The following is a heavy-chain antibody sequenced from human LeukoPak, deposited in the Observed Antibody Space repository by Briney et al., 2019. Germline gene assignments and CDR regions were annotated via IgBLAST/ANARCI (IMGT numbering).Heavy chain of an antibody. D-gene: IGHD6-19*01. V-gene: IGHV4-59*12. J-gene: IGHJ1*01. CDR3: AGESSGCSEFGPQYFQH. Sequence: SETLSLTCTVSGGSISGYYWSWIRQPPGKGLEWFGYIYYSGDTNYNPSLKSRVTISVDTSKNQFSLKLSSVTAADTAVDYCAGESSGCSEFGPQYFQHWGQGTLVTVSS. CDR2: IYYSGDT. CDR1: GGSISGYY.